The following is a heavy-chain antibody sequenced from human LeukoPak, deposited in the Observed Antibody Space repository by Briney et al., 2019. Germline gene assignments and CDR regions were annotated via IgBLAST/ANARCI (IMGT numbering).Heavy chain of an antibody. CDR1: GGTFSSYA. CDR2: IIPIFGTA. CDR3: ARVGVAAADWYFDL. D-gene: IGHD6-13*01. V-gene: IGHV1-69*13. J-gene: IGHJ2*01. Sequence: SVKVSCKASGGTFSSYAISWVRQAPGQGLEWMGGIIPIFGTANYAQKFQGRVTITADESTSTAYMELSSLRSEDTAVYYCARVGVAAADWYFDLWGRGTLVTVSS.